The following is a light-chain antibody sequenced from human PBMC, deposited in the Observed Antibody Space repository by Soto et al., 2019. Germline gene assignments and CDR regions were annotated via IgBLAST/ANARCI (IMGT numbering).Light chain of an antibody. CDR2: RAS. J-gene: IGKJ1*01. CDR1: QSVSSN. V-gene: IGKV3-15*01. CDR3: QQYHNLWT. Sequence: EIVMTQSPTTLSVSPGERATLSCRASQSVSSNLAWYQQRPGQAPRLLIYRASTRATGTPARFSGSGSGTEFTLTITSLLSEDFALYYCQQYHNLWTFGQGTKV.